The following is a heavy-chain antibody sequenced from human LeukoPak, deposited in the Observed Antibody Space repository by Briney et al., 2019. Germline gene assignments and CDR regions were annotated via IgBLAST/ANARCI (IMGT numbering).Heavy chain of an antibody. CDR3: ARVNIQLWNALDY. CDR2: IYYSGSA. V-gene: IGHV4-59*01. CDR1: GGSISSYY. Sequence: KPSETLSLTCTVSGGSISSYYWSWIRQPPGKGLEWIGYIYYSGSANYNPSLKSRVTISVDTSKNQFSLKLSSVTAADTAVYYCARVNIQLWNALDYWGQGTLVTVSS. D-gene: IGHD5-18*01. J-gene: IGHJ4*02.